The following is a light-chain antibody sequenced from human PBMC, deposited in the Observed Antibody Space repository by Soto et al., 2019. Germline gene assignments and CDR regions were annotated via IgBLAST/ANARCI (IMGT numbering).Light chain of an antibody. J-gene: IGLJ2*01. CDR1: SSNIGAGYD. Sequence: QSVLTQPPSVSGAPGQRVTISCTGSSSNIGAGYDVHWYQQLPGTAPKLLIYGNSNRPSGVPDRFSGSKSGTSSSLAITGLQAEDDADYYCQSYVSSLSVVFGGGTYLTVL. V-gene: IGLV1-40*01. CDR3: QSYVSSLSVV. CDR2: GNS.